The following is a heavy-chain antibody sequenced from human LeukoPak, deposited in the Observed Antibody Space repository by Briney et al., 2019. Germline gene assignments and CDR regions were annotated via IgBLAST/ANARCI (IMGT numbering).Heavy chain of an antibody. CDR3: AKGGGGYLDY. CDR1: GFTFRSYG. J-gene: IGHJ4*02. V-gene: IGHV3-23*01. CDR2: FGSSGGST. Sequence: GGSLRLSCAASGFTFRSYGMSWVRQAPGKGLEWVSTFGSSGGSTYYADSVKGRFTISRDNSKNTLYLQMNSLRAEDTAVYYCAKGGGGYLDYWGQGTLVTVSP. D-gene: IGHD3-16*02.